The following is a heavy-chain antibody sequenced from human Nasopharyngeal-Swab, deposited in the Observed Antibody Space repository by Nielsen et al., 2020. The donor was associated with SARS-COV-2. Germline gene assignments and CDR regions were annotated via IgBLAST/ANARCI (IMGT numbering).Heavy chain of an antibody. CDR3: ARGHVARDYFYGMDV. V-gene: IGHV3-7*01. CDR1: GFTFSSYW. Sequence: GESLKISCAASGFTFSSYWMSWVRQAPGKGLEWVANVNEAGIEKHYVDSVKGRFTISRDNAKNSLYLQMNSLRAEDTAVYYCARGHVARDYFYGMDVWGHGTTVTVSS. J-gene: IGHJ6*02. CDR2: VNEAGIEK.